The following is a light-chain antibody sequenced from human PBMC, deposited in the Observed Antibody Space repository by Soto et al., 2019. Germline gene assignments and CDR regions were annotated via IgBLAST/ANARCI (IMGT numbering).Light chain of an antibody. Sequence: DIQMTQSPSSLSASVVYRVTITFRASQSISRYLNLYQQKPGKAPYVLIYEASSLQTGVPSRFSGSGSGTDFTLTISSLQPEDFATYYCQKSYGTPLNFGGGTKVDIK. V-gene: IGKV1-39*01. CDR2: EAS. J-gene: IGKJ4*01. CDR1: QSISRY. CDR3: QKSYGTPLN.